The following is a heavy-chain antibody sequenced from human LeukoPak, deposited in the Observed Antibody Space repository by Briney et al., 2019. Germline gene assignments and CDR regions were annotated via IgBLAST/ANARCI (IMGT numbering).Heavy chain of an antibody. V-gene: IGHV1-69*04. D-gene: IGHD2-2*01. CDR2: IIPILGIA. CDR1: GGTFSSYA. J-gene: IGHJ4*02. CDR3: ASGSTSPPYYFDY. Sequence: GASVKVSCKASGGTFSSYAISWVRQAPGQGLEWMGRIIPILGIANYAQKFQGRVTITADKSTSTAYMELSSLRSEDTAVYYCASGSTSPPYYFDYWGQGTLVTVSS.